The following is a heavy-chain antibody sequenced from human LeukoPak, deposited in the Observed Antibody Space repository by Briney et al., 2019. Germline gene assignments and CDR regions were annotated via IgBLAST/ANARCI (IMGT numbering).Heavy chain of an antibody. D-gene: IGHD1-1*01. Sequence: GGSLRLSCAGSGFSFSDFYMDWVRQAPGKGLEWVGRIRNKLNSYTTRYAASVEGRFTISRDDLRNSLYLQMNSLKTEDTAVYYCARVNSNDGDYFDYWGQGTLVTVSS. J-gene: IGHJ4*02. CDR3: ARVNSNDGDYFDY. CDR2: IRNKLNSYTT. CDR1: GFSFSDFY. V-gene: IGHV3-72*01.